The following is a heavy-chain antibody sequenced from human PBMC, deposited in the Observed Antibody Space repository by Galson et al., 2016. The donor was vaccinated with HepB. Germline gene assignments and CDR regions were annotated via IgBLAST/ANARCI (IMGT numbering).Heavy chain of an antibody. D-gene: IGHD2/OR15-2a*01. CDR2: INSDSGGT. V-gene: IGHV1-2*02. CDR3: ASGHSTRDGLDV. CDR1: GYTFSGHY. Sequence: SVKVSCKASGYTFSGHYIHLIRQAPGQGLEWMTWINSDSGGTLYAQKFVGRVTMTRDRSNSAVYMELNRLTSDDTAVYYCASGHSTRDGLDVWGQGTTVVVSS. J-gene: IGHJ6*02.